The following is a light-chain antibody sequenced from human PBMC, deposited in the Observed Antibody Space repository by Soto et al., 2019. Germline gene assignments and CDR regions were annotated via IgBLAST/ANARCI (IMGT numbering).Light chain of an antibody. V-gene: IGLV2-14*01. J-gene: IGLJ1*01. CDR3: SSYTNNSTYV. CDR2: EVS. CDR1: SSDVGASNY. Sequence: QSVLTQPRSVSGSPGQSVTISCIGTSSDVGASNYVSWYQQHPGNAPKLMIYEVSNRPSGVSNRFSGSKSGNTASLTISGLQAEDEADYYCSSYTNNSTYVFGPGTKVTVL.